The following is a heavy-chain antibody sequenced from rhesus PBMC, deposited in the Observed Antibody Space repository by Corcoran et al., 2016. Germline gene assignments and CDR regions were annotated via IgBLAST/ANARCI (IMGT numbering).Heavy chain of an antibody. Sequence: QVQLQESGPGVVKPSETLSLTCAVSGGSISDSYRWSWIRQPPGKGLEWIGYIYGSSTSPNYNPSLKSRVTISKDTSKNQFSLTLSSVTAADTAVYYCAKPRGYSYSFAFDFWGQGLRVTVSS. CDR3: AKPRGYSYSFAFDF. J-gene: IGHJ3*01. V-gene: IGHV4S10*01. CDR2: IYGSSTSP. D-gene: IGHD5-12*01. CDR1: GGSISDSYR.